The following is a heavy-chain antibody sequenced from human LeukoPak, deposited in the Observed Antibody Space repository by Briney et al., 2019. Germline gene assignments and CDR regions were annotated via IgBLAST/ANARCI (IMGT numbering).Heavy chain of an antibody. CDR2: IYYSGST. Sequence: SETLSLTCTVSGGSISSSSYYWGWIRRPPGMGLEWIGSIYYSGSTYYNPSLKSRVTISVDTSKNQFSLKLSSVTAADTAVYYCARVIMSSVYYYYMDVWGKGTTVTVSS. J-gene: IGHJ6*03. CDR1: GGSISSSSYY. D-gene: IGHD3-3*01. V-gene: IGHV4-39*07. CDR3: ARVIMSSVYYYYMDV.